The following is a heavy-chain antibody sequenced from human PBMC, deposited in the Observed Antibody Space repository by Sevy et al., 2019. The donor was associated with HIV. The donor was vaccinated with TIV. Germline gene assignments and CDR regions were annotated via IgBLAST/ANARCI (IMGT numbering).Heavy chain of an antibody. CDR2: NWGWGGCP. D-gene: IGHD3-10*01. J-gene: IGHJ3*02. CDR1: GFTFCRQA. V-gene: IGHV3-23*01. Sequence: GTLRPSCATSGFTFCRQAIGLVRQAPGEGLGGGPGNWGWGGCPYHADSVKGRFTISRDNSKNTLYLQMNSLRAEDTAVYYCAAVMVRGVIILHDAFDIWGQGTMVTVSS. CDR3: AAVMVRGVIILHDAFDI.